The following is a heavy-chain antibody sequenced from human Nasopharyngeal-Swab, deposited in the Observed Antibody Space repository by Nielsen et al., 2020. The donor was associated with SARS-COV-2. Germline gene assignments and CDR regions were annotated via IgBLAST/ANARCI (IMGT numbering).Heavy chain of an antibody. D-gene: IGHD3-3*01. V-gene: IGHV4-39*01. Sequence: WIRQPPGKGLEWIGSIFYSGNTYYNPSLKSRVTISVDTSKNQFSLKLNSVTAADTAVYHCARGLVWGQGTLVTVSS. CDR2: IFYSGNT. J-gene: IGHJ4*02. CDR3: ARGLV.